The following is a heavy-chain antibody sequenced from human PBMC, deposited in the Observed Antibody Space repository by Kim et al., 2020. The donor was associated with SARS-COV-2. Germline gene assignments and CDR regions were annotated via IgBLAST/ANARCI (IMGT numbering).Heavy chain of an antibody. CDR2: IIPILGIA. CDR3: ARSIMITFGGVMGP. V-gene: IGHV1-69*04. Sequence: SVKVSCKASGGTFSSYAISWVRQAHGQGLEWMGRIIPILGIANYAQKFQGRVTITADKSTSTAYMELSSLRSEDTAVYYCARSIMITFGGVMGPWGQGTMVTVSS. D-gene: IGHD3-16*01. J-gene: IGHJ3*01. CDR1: GGTFSSYA.